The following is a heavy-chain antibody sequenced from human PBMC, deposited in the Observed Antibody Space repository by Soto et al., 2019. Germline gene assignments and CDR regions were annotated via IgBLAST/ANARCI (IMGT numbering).Heavy chain of an antibody. Sequence: GESLKISCAASGFTFSSYWMSWVRQAPGKGLEWVANIKQDGSEKYYVDSVKGRFTISRDNAKNSLYLQMNSLRAEDTAVYYCARDLPMYYDFRSGYYYFDYWGQGTLVTVSS. CDR2: IKQDGSEK. D-gene: IGHD3-3*01. CDR1: GFTFSSYW. CDR3: ARDLPMYYDFRSGYYYFDY. J-gene: IGHJ4*02. V-gene: IGHV3-7*05.